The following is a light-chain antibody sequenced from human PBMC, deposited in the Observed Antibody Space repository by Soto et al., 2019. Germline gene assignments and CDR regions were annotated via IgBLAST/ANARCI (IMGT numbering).Light chain of an antibody. Sequence: DIEMTQSPSTLSASVGDGVTITCRASQSITTWLAWYQQKPGKAPKLLIYKATNVQTGVPSRFRGSGSGTEFSLTISSLQPEDFAIYYCQQYNDYQYTFGQGTRLEIK. V-gene: IGKV1-5*03. CDR1: QSITTW. J-gene: IGKJ5*01. CDR2: KAT. CDR3: QQYNDYQYT.